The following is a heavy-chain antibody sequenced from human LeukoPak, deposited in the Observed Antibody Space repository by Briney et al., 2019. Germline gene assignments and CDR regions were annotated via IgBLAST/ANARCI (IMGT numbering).Heavy chain of an antibody. CDR1: GFTFSSYW. D-gene: IGHD6-13*01. CDR2: ISSSSGSI. Sequence: GGSLRLSCAASGFTFSSYWMSWVRQAPGKGLEWLSYISSSSGSIYYADSVKGRFTISRDNAKNSLYLQMNSLRAEDTAVYYCARKRESSSSWYGGLAYWGQGTLVTVSS. V-gene: IGHV3-48*01. J-gene: IGHJ4*02. CDR3: ARKRESSSSWYGGLAY.